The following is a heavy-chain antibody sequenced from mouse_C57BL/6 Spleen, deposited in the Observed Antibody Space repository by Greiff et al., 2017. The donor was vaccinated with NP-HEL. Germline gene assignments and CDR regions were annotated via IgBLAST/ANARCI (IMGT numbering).Heavy chain of an antibody. CDR2: IYPGDGDT. Sequence: VQLQQSGPELVKPGASVKISCKASGYAFSSSWMNWVKQRPGKGLEWIGRIYPGDGDTNYNGNFKGKATLTADKTSSTAYMQLSSLTSEDSAVYFCARRDDWGQGTTLTVSS. CDR1: GYAFSSSW. J-gene: IGHJ2*01. CDR3: ARRDD. V-gene: IGHV1-82*01.